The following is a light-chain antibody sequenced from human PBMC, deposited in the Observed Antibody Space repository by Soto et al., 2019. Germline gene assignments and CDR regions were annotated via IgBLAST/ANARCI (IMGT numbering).Light chain of an antibody. Sequence: QSALTQPASVSGSPGQSITISCTGTSSDIGGYNYVSWYQHHPGKAPKLMIYEVRNRPSGVSNRFSGSKSGNTASLTISGLQAEDESDYYCSSYTSSSTPYVFGTGTKLTVL. CDR2: EVR. J-gene: IGLJ1*01. CDR1: SSDIGGYNY. V-gene: IGLV2-14*01. CDR3: SSYTSSSTPYV.